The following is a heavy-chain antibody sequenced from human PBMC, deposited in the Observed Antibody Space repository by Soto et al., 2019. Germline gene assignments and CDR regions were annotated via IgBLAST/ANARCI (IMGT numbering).Heavy chain of an antibody. V-gene: IGHV1-2*02. CDR3: ARDQSPSSGWPGMDV. CDR1: GYTFTDYY. D-gene: IGHD6-19*01. J-gene: IGHJ6*02. Sequence: ASVKVSCKAPGYTFTDYYMHWVRQAPGQGLEWMGWINPNSGGTNYAQKFQGRVTMTRDTSISTAYMELNRLRSDDTAVYYCARDQSPSSGWPGMDVWGQGTTVTV. CDR2: INPNSGGT.